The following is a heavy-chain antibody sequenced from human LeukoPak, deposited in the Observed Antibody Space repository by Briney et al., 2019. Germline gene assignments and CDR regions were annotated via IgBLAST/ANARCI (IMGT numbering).Heavy chain of an antibody. J-gene: IGHJ4*02. CDR2: ISGSSGST. Sequence: PGGSLRLSCVASGFTFSSYAMNWVRQAPGKGPEWVSVISGSSGSTYYADSVKGRFTISRDNSKNTLYLQMNSLRAEDTAVYYCAKSLGLVTYYFDYWGQGTLVTVSS. D-gene: IGHD3-9*01. CDR1: GFTFSSYA. V-gene: IGHV3-23*01. CDR3: AKSLGLVTYYFDY.